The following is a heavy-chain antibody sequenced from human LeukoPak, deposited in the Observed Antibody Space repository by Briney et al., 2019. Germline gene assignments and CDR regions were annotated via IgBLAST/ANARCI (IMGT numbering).Heavy chain of an antibody. CDR2: ISYDGSDK. CDR1: GFTFSSYA. D-gene: IGHD2-2*01. J-gene: IGHJ6*02. CDR3: ARDLIVVVPAARMGYYYCRMDV. V-gene: IGHV3-30-3*01. Sequence: VRSPRLSCAASGFTFSSYAMHWVRQGPGKGREWVAVISYDGSDKYYADAVKGRFTIYRDISKSTLYLQMTSLRAEDTAVYYCARDLIVVVPAARMGYYYCRMDVWGQGTTVTVSS.